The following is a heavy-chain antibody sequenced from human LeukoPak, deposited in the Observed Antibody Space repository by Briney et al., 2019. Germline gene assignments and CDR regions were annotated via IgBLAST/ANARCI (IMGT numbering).Heavy chain of an antibody. V-gene: IGHV3-30*03. J-gene: IGHJ4*02. CDR3: APQDGPYRTRDSYGYIIDY. CDR1: GFTFSSYG. CDR2: ISYDGSNK. Sequence: QTGRSLRLSCAASGFTFSSYGMHWVRQAPGKGLEWVAVISYDGSNKYYADSVKGRFTISRDNSKNTLYLQMNSLRAEDTAVYYCAPQDGPYRTRDSYGYIIDYWGQGTLVTVSP. D-gene: IGHD5-18*01.